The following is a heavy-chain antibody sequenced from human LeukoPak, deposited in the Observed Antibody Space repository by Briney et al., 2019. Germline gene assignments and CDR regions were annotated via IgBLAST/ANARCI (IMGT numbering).Heavy chain of an antibody. D-gene: IGHD3-10*01. CDR2: LSGGGGNT. V-gene: IGHV3-23*01. CDR1: GFTFSIYA. J-gene: IGHJ4*02. Sequence: PGGSLRLSCAASGFTFSIYAVSWVRQAPGKGLEWVSALSGGGGNTYYADSVKGRFTISRDNSKNTLYLHMNSLRADDTAVYYCAKYTPANYYGSGSIFDYWGQGTLVTVSS. CDR3: AKYTPANYYGSGSIFDY.